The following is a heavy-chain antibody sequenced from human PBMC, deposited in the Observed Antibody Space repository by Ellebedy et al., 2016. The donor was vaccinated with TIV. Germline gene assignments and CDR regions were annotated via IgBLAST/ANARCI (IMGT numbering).Heavy chain of an antibody. J-gene: IGHJ4*02. V-gene: IGHV3-7*01. Sequence: PGGSLRLSCAASGFTFSIYWMSWVRQAPGKGLECVANIRQDVSEKSYVDSVKGRFTISRDNAKNSLHLQMNGLRAEDAAVYYCARHTDYALDYWGQGALVTVSS. CDR3: ARHTDYALDY. CDR1: GFTFSIYW. CDR2: IRQDVSEK. D-gene: IGHD4-17*01.